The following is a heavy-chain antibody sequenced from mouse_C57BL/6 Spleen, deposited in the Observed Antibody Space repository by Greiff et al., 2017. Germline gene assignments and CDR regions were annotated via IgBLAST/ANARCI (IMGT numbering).Heavy chain of an antibody. CDR2: IYPGSGST. CDR3: ARYGVYYGRDYAMDY. V-gene: IGHV1-55*01. CDR1: GYTFTSYW. Sequence: QVQLQQPGAELVKPGASVQMSCKASGYTFTSYWITWVKQRPGQGLAWIGDIYPGSGSTNYNEKFKSKATLTVDTSSSTAYMQLSSLTSEDSAVYYCARYGVYYGRDYAMDYWGQGTSVTVSS. J-gene: IGHJ4*01. D-gene: IGHD1-1*01.